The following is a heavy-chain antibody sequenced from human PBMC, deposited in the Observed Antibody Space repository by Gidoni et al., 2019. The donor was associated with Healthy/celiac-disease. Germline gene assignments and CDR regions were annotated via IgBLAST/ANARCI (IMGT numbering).Heavy chain of an antibody. Sequence: LRLSCAASGFTFSDYYMSWIRQAPGKGLEWVSYISSSGSTIYYADSVKGRFTISRDNAKNSLYLQMNSLRAEDTAVYYCARDLVVVAATGIWWENYYYGMDVWGQGTTVTVSS. D-gene: IGHD2-15*01. CDR1: GFTFSDYY. V-gene: IGHV3-11*01. J-gene: IGHJ6*02. CDR2: ISSSGSTI. CDR3: ARDLVVVAATGIWWENYYYGMDV.